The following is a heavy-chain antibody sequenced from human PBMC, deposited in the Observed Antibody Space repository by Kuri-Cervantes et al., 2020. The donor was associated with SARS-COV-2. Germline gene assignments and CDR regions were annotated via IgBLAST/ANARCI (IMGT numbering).Heavy chain of an antibody. CDR1: GGSISSYY. J-gene: IGHJ5*02. Sequence: GSLRLSCTVSGGSISSYYWSWIRQPPGKGLEWIGYIYYSGSTNYNPSLKSRVTISVDTSKNQFSLKLSSVTAADTAVYYCARQMMSSITIFGVVITRNWFDPWGQGTLVTSPQ. V-gene: IGHV4-59*08. CDR2: IYYSGST. CDR3: ARQMMSSITIFGVVITRNWFDP. D-gene: IGHD3-3*01.